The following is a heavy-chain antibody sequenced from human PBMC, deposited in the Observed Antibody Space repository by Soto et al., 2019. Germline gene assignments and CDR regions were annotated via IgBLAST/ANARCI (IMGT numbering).Heavy chain of an antibody. CDR2: IIPIFGTA. D-gene: IGHD3-3*01. CDR1: GGTFSSYA. Sequence: QVQLVQSVAEVKKPGSSVKVSCKASGGTFSSYAISWVRQAPGQGLEWMGGIIPIFGTANYAQKFQGRVTITADEATSTAYMELSSLRSEDTAVYYCARDSVRFLDPYYYYGMDVWGQGTTVTVSS. J-gene: IGHJ6*02. V-gene: IGHV1-69*01. CDR3: ARDSVRFLDPYYYYGMDV.